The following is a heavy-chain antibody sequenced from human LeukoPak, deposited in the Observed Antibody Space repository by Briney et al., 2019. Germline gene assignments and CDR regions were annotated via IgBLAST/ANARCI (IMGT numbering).Heavy chain of an antibody. CDR1: GGTFSSYA. CDR3: ASSGYSSSWYYFDY. J-gene: IGHJ4*02. D-gene: IGHD6-13*01. Sequence: SVKVSCKASGGTFSSYAISWVRQAPGQELEWMGGIIPIFGTANYAQKFQGRVTITADESTSTAYMELSSLRSEDTAVYYCASSGYSSSWYYFDYWGQGTLVTVSS. CDR2: IIPIFGTA. V-gene: IGHV1-69*01.